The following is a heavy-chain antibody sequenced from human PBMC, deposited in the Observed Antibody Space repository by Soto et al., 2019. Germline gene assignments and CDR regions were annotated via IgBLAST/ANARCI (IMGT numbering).Heavy chain of an antibody. V-gene: IGHV3-33*06. J-gene: IGHJ4*02. D-gene: IGHD1-26*01. CDR2: IWYDGSNK. CDR3: AKFGYSNVWVFAY. Sequence: QVQLVESGGGVVQPGRSLRLSCAASGFTFSNYGMHWVRQAPGKGLEWVAVIWYDGSNKYYTDSVKGRFTIHRDNAKNALYLQMNSLRAEDSAVYYCAKFGYSNVWVFAYWGQGTLVTVSS. CDR1: GFTFSNYG.